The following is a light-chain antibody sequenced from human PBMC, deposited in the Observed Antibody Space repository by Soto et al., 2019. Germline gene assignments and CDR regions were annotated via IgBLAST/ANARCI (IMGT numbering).Light chain of an antibody. CDR3: QQRYSWPPIT. J-gene: IGKJ5*01. CDR1: KSVRSY. CDR2: DAS. V-gene: IGKV3-11*01. Sequence: DIVLTQSPATLSLTPGQGASLSCRASKSVRSYLLWYQQKPGQAPRLLISDASNRATGIPARFSGSGSETDFTLTISSLEPEDFAVYYCQQRYSWPPITFGQGTRLEIK.